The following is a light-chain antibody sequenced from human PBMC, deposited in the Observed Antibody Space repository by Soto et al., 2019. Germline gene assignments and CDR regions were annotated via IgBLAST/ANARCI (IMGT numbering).Light chain of an antibody. Sequence: QSALTQPPSASGSPGQSVTISCTGTSSDVGGYNYVSWYQHHPGKAPKLMIYEVSKRPSGVPDRFSGSKSGSAASLTVSGLQAEDEADYYCSSYAGSNIYVFGTWTKVTVL. CDR1: SSDVGGYNY. CDR2: EVS. J-gene: IGLJ1*01. CDR3: SSYAGSNIYV. V-gene: IGLV2-8*01.